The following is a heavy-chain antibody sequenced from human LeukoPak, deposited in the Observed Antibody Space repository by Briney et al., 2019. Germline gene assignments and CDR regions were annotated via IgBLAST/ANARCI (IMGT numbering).Heavy chain of an antibody. J-gene: IGHJ6*03. D-gene: IGHD2-15*01. V-gene: IGHV4-59*11. CDR1: GGSISSHY. CDR3: ARSRIGKLSYYYMDV. Sequence: SETLSLTCTVSGGSISSHYWSWIRQPPGKGLEWIGYIYYSGSTNYNPSLKSRVTISVDTSKNQFSLKLSSATAADTAVYYCARSRIGKLSYYYMDVWGKGTTVTVSS. CDR2: IYYSGST.